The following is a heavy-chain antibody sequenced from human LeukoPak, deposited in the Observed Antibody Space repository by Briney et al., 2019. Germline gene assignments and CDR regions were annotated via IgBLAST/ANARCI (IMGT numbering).Heavy chain of an antibody. J-gene: IGHJ5*02. CDR3: ARGAHWRYNWNYRGYWFDP. CDR1: GGSISSYY. CDR2: IYTSGST. Sequence: SETLSLTCTVSGGSISSYYWSWIRQPAGKGLEWIGRIYTSGSTNYNPSLKSRVTISVDTSKNQFSLKLSSVTAADTAVYYCARGAHWRYNWNYRGYWFDPWGQGTLVTVSS. D-gene: IGHD1-7*01. V-gene: IGHV4-4*07.